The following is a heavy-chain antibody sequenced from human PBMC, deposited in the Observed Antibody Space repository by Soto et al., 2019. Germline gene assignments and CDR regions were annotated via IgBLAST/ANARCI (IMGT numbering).Heavy chain of an antibody. CDR3: AKDFRLGGDYVRSPFDY. CDR2: ISGSGGST. CDR1: GFTFSSYA. V-gene: IGHV3-23*01. D-gene: IGHD4-17*01. Sequence: EVQLLESGGGLVQPGGSLRLSCAASGFTFSSYAMSWVRQAPGKGLEWVSAISGSGGSTYYADSVKGRFTISRDNSKNTLYLQMNSLRAEDTAVYYCAKDFRLGGDYVRSPFDYWGQGTLVTVSS. J-gene: IGHJ4*02.